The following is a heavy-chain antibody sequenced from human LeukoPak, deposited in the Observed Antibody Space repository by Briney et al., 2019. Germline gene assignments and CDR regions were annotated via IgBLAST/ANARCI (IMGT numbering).Heavy chain of an antibody. CDR3: AKDISGYYSFDY. D-gene: IGHD3-22*01. CDR2: ISGSGGST. J-gene: IGHJ4*02. V-gene: IGHV3-23*01. Sequence: PGGSLRLSCAASGFTFSSYAMSWVRQAPGKGLEWVSAISGSGGSTYYADSVKGRFTISRDNSKNTLYLQMNSLRAEDTALYYCAKDISGYYSFDYWGQGNLVTVSS. CDR1: GFTFSSYA.